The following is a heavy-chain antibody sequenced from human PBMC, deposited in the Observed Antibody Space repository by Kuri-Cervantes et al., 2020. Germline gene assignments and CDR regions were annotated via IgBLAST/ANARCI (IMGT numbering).Heavy chain of an antibody. CDR1: GFTFSSYA. CDR2: ISYDGSNK. Sequence: GGSLRLSCAASGFTFSSYAMHWVRQAPGKGLEWVAVISYDGSNKYYADSVKGRFTISRDNSKNTLYLQMNSLRAEDTAVYYCAKGGHGGYYHWVFYYFDYWGQGTLVTVSS. V-gene: IGHV3-30*04. CDR3: AKGGHGGYYHWVFYYFDY. J-gene: IGHJ4*02. D-gene: IGHD1-26*01.